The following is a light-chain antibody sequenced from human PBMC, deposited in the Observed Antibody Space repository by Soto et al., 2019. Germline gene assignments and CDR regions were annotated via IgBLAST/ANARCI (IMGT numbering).Light chain of an antibody. J-gene: IGLJ3*02. CDR1: SSDIGASEF. CDR3: SSYAGNNNPGV. CDR2: GVN. V-gene: IGLV2-14*01. Sequence: QSALTQPASVSGSPGQSITISCTGSSSDIGASEFVSWYQQFPGKAPKLMIYGVNSRPSGVSYRFSGSKSGNTAFLTVSGLQAEDEADYYCSSYAGNNNPGVFGGGTKLTVL.